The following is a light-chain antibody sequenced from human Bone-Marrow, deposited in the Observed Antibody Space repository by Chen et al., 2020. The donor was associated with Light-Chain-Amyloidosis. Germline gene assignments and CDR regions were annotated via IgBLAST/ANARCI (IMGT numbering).Light chain of an antibody. CDR1: QTISRNY. CDR3: QQYGTSPLT. Sequence: EIVLTQSPGTLSFSPGEGANLSCRASQTISRNYLTWYQQKFGQAPRLLIYGSFSRATGIPDWFTGSGCGTEFSLTINRLVPEDFAMYYCQQYGTSPLTFGGGTKVEI. J-gene: IGKJ4*01. V-gene: IGKV3-20*01. CDR2: GSF.